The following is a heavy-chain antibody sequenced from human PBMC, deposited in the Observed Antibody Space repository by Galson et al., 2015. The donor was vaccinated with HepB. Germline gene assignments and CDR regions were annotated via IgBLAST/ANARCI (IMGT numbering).Heavy chain of an antibody. CDR2: TYYRTKWYD. V-gene: IGHV6-1*01. CDR3: ARGEHGNRVSLFDP. CDR1: GDSVSRTSAS. Sequence: CAISGDSVSRTSASWHWIRQSPSRGLAWLGRTYYRTKWYDDYEVSVRSRISINPDTSKNQDSPHLNSVTPEDTAVYYCARGEHGNRVSLFDPWGQGILVTVSS. J-gene: IGHJ5*02. D-gene: IGHD1-14*01.